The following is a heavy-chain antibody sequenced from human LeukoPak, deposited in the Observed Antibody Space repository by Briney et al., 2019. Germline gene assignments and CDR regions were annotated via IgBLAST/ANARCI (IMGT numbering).Heavy chain of an antibody. CDR3: TRVPLWFGAPLVPDY. Sequence: PGGSLRLSCAASGFTFSSYWMTWVRQAPGKGLEWVANIKQDGSEKYYVDSVKGRFTISRDNAKNSLYLQMNSLRAEDTAVYYCTRVPLWFGAPLVPDYWGQGTLVTVSS. CDR1: GFTFSSYW. CDR2: IKQDGSEK. V-gene: IGHV3-7*01. D-gene: IGHD3-10*01. J-gene: IGHJ4*02.